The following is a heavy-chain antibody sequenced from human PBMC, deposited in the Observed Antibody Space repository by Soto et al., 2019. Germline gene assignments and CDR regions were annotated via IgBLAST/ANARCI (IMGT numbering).Heavy chain of an antibody. CDR3: ARRRITMVRGYYYYYYMDV. J-gene: IGHJ6*03. Sequence: PSETLSLTCSVSGGSITSPNYFWGWVRRAPGRGPEWIGYIYYSGSTNHNPSLKSRVTISVGTSKNQFSLKLSSVTAADTAVYYCARRRITMVRGYYYYYYMDVWGKGTTVTVSS. CDR1: GGSITSPNYF. V-gene: IGHV4-61*05. D-gene: IGHD3-10*01. CDR2: IYYSGST.